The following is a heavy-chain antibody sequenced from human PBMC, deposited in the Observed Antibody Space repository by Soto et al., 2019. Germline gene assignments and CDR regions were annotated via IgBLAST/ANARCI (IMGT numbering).Heavy chain of an antibody. D-gene: IGHD5-12*01. CDR2: INPSGGYT. V-gene: IGHV1-46*01. J-gene: IGHJ2*01. Sequence: ASVKVSCKASGYTFTSYAISWVRQAPGQGLEWLGIINPSGGYTTYAQRFLGRVTMTSDTSTSTVHMELSSLRSEDTAVYYCARGNHRWLQLWYFDLWGRGTLVTVS. CDR3: ARGNHRWLQLWYFDL. CDR1: GYTFTSYA.